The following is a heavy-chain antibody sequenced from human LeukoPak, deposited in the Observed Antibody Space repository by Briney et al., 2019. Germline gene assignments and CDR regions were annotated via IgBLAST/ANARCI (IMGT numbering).Heavy chain of an antibody. CDR2: INPNSGGT. CDR1: GYTFTGYY. D-gene: IGHD2-2*01. CDR3: ARRLGYCSSTSCYGFDY. J-gene: IGHJ4*02. V-gene: IGHV1-2*02. Sequence: ASVKVSCKASGYTFTGYYMHWVRQAPGQGLEWMGWINPNSGGTNYAQEFQGRVTMTRDTSISTAYMELSSLRSDDTAVYYCARRLGYCSSTSCYGFDYWGQGTLATVSS.